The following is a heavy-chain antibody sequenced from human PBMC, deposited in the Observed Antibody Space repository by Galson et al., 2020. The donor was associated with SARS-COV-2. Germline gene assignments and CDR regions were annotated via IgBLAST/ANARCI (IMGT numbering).Heavy chain of an antibody. V-gene: IGHV3-30*04. D-gene: IGHD1-26*01. CDR2: ISYDGSNK. J-gene: IGHJ4*02. CDR3: ASSLLIVGAMGDEY. CDR1: GFTFSSYA. Sequence: GGSLRLSCAASGFTFSSYAMHWVRQAPGKGLEWVAVISYDGSNKYYADSVKGRFTISRDNSKNTLYLQMNSLRAEDTAVYYCASSLLIVGAMGDEYWGQGTLVTVSS.